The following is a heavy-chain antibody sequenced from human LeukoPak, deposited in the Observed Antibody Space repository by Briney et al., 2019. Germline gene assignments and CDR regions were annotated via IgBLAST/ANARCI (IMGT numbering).Heavy chain of an antibody. CDR3: ARVASSSWYYFDY. V-gene: IGHV4-30-4*08. J-gene: IGHJ4*02. Sequence: SQTLSLTCTVSGGSISSGDYYWSWIRQPPGKRLEWIGYIYYSGSTYYNPSLKSRVTISVDTSKNQFSLKLSSVTAADTAVYYCARVASSSWYYFDYWGQGTLVTVSS. CDR2: IYYSGST. CDR1: GGSISSGDYY. D-gene: IGHD6-13*01.